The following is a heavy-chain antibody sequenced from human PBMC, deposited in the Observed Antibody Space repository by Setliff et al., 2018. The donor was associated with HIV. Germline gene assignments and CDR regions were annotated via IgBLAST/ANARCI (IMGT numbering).Heavy chain of an antibody. Sequence: LRLSCAASGFTFDDYAMHWVRQAPGKGLEWVSLISWDGGSAYYADSVKGRVTISRDNSKNSLYLEMRSLRLEDTALYSCAKSTGSVLGTYYFDYWGQGTMVTVSS. J-gene: IGHJ4*02. V-gene: IGHV3-43D*04. D-gene: IGHD3-16*01. CDR3: AKSTGSVLGTYYFDY. CDR2: ISWDGGSA. CDR1: GFTFDDYA.